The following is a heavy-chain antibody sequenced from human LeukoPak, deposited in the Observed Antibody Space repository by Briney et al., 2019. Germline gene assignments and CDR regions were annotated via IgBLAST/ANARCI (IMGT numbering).Heavy chain of an antibody. CDR1: GDSISSGDYY. CDR2: ISSSGST. V-gene: IGHV4-61*02. CDR3: ARGGYYGSGNDFRFDP. Sequence: SQTLSLTCTVSGDSISSGDYYWSWIRQPAGKGLEWIGRISSSGSTNYNPSLKSRVTISVDTSKNQFSLKLSSVTAADTAVYYCARGGYYGSGNDFRFDPWGQGTLVTVSS. J-gene: IGHJ5*02. D-gene: IGHD3-10*01.